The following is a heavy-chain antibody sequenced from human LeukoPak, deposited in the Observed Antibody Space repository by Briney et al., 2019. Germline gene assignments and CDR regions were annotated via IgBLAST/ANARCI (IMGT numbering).Heavy chain of an antibody. CDR3: ARAGVYDFWSGYYGYYYYYMDV. CDR1: GFTFGDYA. D-gene: IGHD3-3*01. CDR2: ISGSGGST. Sequence: GRSLRLSCTASGFTFGDYAMSWVRQAPGKGLEWVSAISGSGGSTYYADSVKGRFTISRDNSKNTLYLQMNSLRAEDTAVYYCARAGVYDFWSGYYGYYYYYMDVWGKGTTVTVSS. J-gene: IGHJ6*03. V-gene: IGHV3-23*01.